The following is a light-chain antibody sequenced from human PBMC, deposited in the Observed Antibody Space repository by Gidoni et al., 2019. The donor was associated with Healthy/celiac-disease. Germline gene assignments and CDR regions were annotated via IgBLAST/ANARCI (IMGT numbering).Light chain of an antibody. J-gene: IGKJ4*01. CDR3: QQYGSSPLT. CDR2: GAS. CDR1: QSVSSSY. Sequence: EIVLTQSLGTLSLSPGERATLSCRASQSVSSSYLAWYQPKPGRAPRLLIYGASSRATGIPDRFSSSGSGTDFTLTISRLEPKGFAVYYCQQYGSSPLTFGGGTKVEIK. V-gene: IGKV3-20*01.